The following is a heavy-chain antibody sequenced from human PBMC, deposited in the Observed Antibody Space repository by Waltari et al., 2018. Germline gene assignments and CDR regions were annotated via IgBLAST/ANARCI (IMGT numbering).Heavy chain of an antibody. CDR2: INHSALT. Sequence: QVQLQESGPRLVTPSETLSLNCAVSGYSISSGYYWDWIRQPPGKGLEWMGTINHSALTYYNPSLKSRVTISVDTSKNHFSLEMRSVTAADTAVYYCARGGGLLRGVSGYGYGMDVWGQGTTVTVSS. J-gene: IGHJ6*02. V-gene: IGHV4-38-2*01. CDR3: ARGGGLLRGVSGYGYGMDV. CDR1: GYSISSGYY. D-gene: IGHD3-10*01.